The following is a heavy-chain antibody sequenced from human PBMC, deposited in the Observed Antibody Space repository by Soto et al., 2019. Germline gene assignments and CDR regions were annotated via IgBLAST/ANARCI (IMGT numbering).Heavy chain of an antibody. CDR1: GYTFTSYG. D-gene: IGHD6-19*01. CDR2: ISAYNCNT. Sequence: ASVKVSCTASGYTFTSYGLSWVLQAPGQGLEWMGWISAYNCNTNYAQKLQGRVTMTTDTSTSTAYRELRSLRSDDTAVYYCARRVIAVAGGGFDYWGQGTRVTVS. V-gene: IGHV1-18*04. CDR3: ARRVIAVAGGGFDY. J-gene: IGHJ4*02.